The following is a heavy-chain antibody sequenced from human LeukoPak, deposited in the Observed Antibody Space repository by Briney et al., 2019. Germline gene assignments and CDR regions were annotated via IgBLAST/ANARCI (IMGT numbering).Heavy chain of an antibody. J-gene: IGHJ4*02. CDR3: ARGDGYNFRIN. CDR2: FYSGGST. V-gene: IGHV3-66*01. Sequence: GGSLRLSCAASGFTVTSNYMTWVRQAPGKGLEWVSLFYSGGSTYYADSVKGRFTVSRDSSKNTVFLQMNSLRAEDTAVYFCARGDGYNFRINWGQGTLVTVSS. D-gene: IGHD5-24*01. CDR1: GFTVTSNY.